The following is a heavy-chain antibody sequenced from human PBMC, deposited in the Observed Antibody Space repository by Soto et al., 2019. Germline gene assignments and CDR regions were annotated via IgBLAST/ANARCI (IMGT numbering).Heavy chain of an antibody. V-gene: IGHV3-23*04. CDR2: ISDTGAST. CDR1: GFTFKESA. CDR3: AQGRGSGWAWYFDN. D-gene: IGHD6-19*01. J-gene: IGHJ4*02. Sequence: EVRLVEAGGGLKQPGGSLRLSCAASGFTFKESAMNWVRQAPGKGLVWVASISDTGASTWYAESVRGRLSISRDNSKNPLYLQMSSLRGEDTAVYYCAQGRGSGWAWYFDNWGQGTLVTVSS.